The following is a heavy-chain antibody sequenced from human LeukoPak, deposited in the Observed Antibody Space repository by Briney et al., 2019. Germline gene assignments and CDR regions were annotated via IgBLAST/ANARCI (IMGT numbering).Heavy chain of an antibody. D-gene: IGHD3-3*01. Sequence: KPSETLSLTCAVYGGSFSGYYWSWIRQPPGKGLEWIGEINHCGSTNYNPSLKSRVTISVDTSKNQFSLKLSSVTAADTAVYYCARGLDFWSGYYTPAHWFDPWGQGTLVTVSS. CDR2: INHCGST. CDR1: GGSFSGYY. CDR3: ARGLDFWSGYYTPAHWFDP. J-gene: IGHJ5*02. V-gene: IGHV4-34*01.